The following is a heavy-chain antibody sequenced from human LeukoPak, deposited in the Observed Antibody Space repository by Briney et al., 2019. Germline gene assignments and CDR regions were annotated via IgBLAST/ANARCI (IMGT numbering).Heavy chain of an antibody. Sequence: ASVKVSCKASGYTFTSYDINWVRQATGQGLEWMGWVNPNSGNTGYAQKFQGRVTITRNTSISTAYMELSSLRSEDTAVYYCARDSYYYYMDVWGKGTTVTVSS. J-gene: IGHJ6*03. CDR2: VNPNSGNT. CDR3: ARDSYYYYMDV. V-gene: IGHV1-8*03. CDR1: GYTFTSYD.